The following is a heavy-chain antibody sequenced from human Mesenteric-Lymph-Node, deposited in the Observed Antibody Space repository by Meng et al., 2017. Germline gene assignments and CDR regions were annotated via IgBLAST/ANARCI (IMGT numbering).Heavy chain of an antibody. V-gene: IGHV1-2*02. J-gene: IGHJ4*02. CDR1: GYNFIGYW. CDR3: AVLEGG. D-gene: IGHD2-8*02. Sequence: ASVKVSCKASGYNFIGYWVYWVRQATGQGLEWIGWINPNGGGTKYAQDFLGRVTVTRDLSTTTVYMEVTSLTYDDTAVYYCAVLEGGWGQGTLVTVSS. CDR2: INPNGGGT.